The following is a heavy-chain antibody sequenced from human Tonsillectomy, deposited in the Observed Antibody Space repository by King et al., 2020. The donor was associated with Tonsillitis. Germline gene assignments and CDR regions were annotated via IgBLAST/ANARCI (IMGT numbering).Heavy chain of an antibody. V-gene: IGHV4-39*01. CDR3: ARQAQDTAIRIGGTYYYYYGMYV. CDR2: IYYSGST. D-gene: IGHD5-18*01. Sequence: QLQESGPGLVKPSETLSLTCTVSGDSISSSSSYWGWFRQPPGKGLEWIGSIYYSGSTYYSPSLKSRVTISVDTSKNQFSLKLSSVTAADTAVYYCARQAQDTAIRIGGTYYYYYGMYVWGQGTTVTVSS. CDR1: GDSISSSSSY. J-gene: IGHJ6*02.